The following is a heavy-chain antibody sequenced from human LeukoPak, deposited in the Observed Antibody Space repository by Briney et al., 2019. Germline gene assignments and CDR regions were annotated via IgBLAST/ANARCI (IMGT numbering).Heavy chain of an antibody. CDR1: GYTFTSFY. J-gene: IGHJ4*02. D-gene: IGHD3-10*01. V-gene: IGHV1-46*01. CDR2: INPRGGST. Sequence: ASVKVSCKASGYTFTSFYMHWVRQAPGQGLEWMGVINPRGGSTTSAQKFQGRVTLTRDTSTSTVYMELSSLRSEDTAVYYCARDYHGSGSLTTFDYWGQGTLVTVSS. CDR3: ARDYHGSGSLTTFDY.